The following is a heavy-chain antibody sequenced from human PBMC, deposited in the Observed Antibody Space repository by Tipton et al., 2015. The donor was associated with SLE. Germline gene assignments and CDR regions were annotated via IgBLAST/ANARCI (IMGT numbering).Heavy chain of an antibody. D-gene: IGHD3-10*01. V-gene: IGHV3-64*01. CDR2: ISSNGGST. Sequence: SLRLSCAASGFTFSSYAMHWVRQAPGKGLEYVSAISSNGGSTYYANSVKGRFTISRDNSKNTLYLQMGSLRAEDMAVYCCARSGADAFDIWGQGTMVTVSS. CDR3: ARSGADAFDI. CDR1: GFTFSSYA. J-gene: IGHJ3*02.